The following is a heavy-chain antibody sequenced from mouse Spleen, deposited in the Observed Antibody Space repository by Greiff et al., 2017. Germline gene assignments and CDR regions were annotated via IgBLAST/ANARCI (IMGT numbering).Heavy chain of an antibody. CDR2: ISSGGSYT. D-gene: IGHD1-1*01. CDR3: ARGGYGSSYGAY. J-gene: IGHJ3*01. Sequence: EVKLMESGGGLVKPGGSLKLSCAASGFTFSSYAMSWVRQSPEKRLEWVAEISSGGSYTYYPDTVTGRFTISRDNAKNTLYLEMSSLRSEDTAMYYCARGGYGSSYGAYWGQGTLVTVSA. CDR1: GFTFSSYA. V-gene: IGHV5-9-4*01.